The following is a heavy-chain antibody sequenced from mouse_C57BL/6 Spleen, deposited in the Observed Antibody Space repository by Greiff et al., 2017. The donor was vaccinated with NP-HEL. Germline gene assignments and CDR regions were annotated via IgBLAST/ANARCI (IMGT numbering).Heavy chain of an antibody. V-gene: IGHV5-17*01. Sequence: EVKLVESGGGLVKPGGSLKLSCAASGFTFSDYGMHWVRQAPEKGLEWVAYISSGSSTIYYADTVKGRFTISRDNAKNTLFLQMTILRSEDTAMYYCASWGGLVWFAYWGQGTLVTVSA. CDR3: ASWGGLVWFAY. D-gene: IGHD4-1*01. J-gene: IGHJ3*01. CDR1: GFTFSDYG. CDR2: ISSGSSTI.